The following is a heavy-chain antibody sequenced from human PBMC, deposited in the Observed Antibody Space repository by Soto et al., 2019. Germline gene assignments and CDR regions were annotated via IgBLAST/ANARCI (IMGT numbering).Heavy chain of an antibody. CDR2: IKSESDGGTT. CDR1: GFTFNDAW. J-gene: IGHJ4*02. V-gene: IGHV3-15*07. Sequence: GGSLRLSCAGSGFTFNDAWMNWVRQAPGKGLEWVGRIKSESDGGTTAYAAPVKGRFTISRDDSKNTVYLQMNSLRTEDTALYYCMTDRQYRQAYWGQGTQVNVSS. D-gene: IGHD3-16*02. CDR3: MTDRQYRQAY.